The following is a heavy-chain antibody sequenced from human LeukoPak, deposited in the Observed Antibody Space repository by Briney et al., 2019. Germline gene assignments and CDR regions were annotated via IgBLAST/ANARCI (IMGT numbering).Heavy chain of an antibody. D-gene: IGHD3-10*01. CDR1: GFTFDDYA. V-gene: IGHV3-9*01. J-gene: IGHJ3*02. CDR2: ISWNSGSI. Sequence: GGSLRLSCAASGFTFDDYAMHWVRQAPGKGLEWVSGISWNSGSIGYADSVKGRFTISRDNAKNSLYLQMNSLRAEDTALYYCAKAWFRFGEFPHDAFDIWGQGTMVTVSS. CDR3: AKAWFRFGEFPHDAFDI.